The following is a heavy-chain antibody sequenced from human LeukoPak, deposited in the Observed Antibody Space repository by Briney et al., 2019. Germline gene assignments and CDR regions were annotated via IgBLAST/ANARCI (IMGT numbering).Heavy chain of an antibody. J-gene: IGHJ4*02. D-gene: IGHD1-1*01. V-gene: IGHV5-51*01. CDR1: GYSSNSYW. CDR2: IFPSDSDT. CDR3: ARRLKISQGGTTDY. Sequence: GESLKISCKTSGYSSNSYWIGWVRQMPGKGLEWMGIIFPSDSDTRYSPSFQGQVTISADRSITTAYLQWSSLRASDTATYYCARRLKISQGGTTDYWGQGTLVTVSS.